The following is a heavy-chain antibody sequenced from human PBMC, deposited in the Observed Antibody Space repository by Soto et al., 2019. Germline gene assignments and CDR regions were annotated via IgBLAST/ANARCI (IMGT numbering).Heavy chain of an antibody. CDR1: GYSVSSYW. V-gene: IGHV5-10-1*01. Sequence: GESLKISCKGSGYSVSSYWSSWVRQMPGKGLEWMGRIDPSDSYTNYSPSFQGHVTISADKSISTAYLQWSSLKASDTAMYYCARGGSDYYDSSGYYHAFDIWGQGTMVTVSS. J-gene: IGHJ3*02. D-gene: IGHD3-22*01. CDR2: IDPSDSYT. CDR3: ARGGSDYYDSSGYYHAFDI.